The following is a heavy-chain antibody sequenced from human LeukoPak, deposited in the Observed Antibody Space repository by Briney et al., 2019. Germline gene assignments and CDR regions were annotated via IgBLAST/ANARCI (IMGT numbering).Heavy chain of an antibody. CDR1: GFTFSNAW. D-gene: IGHD3-10*01. J-gene: IGHJ4*02. V-gene: IGHV3-15*01. CDR2: IKSKTDGGTT. CDR3: TIVAGRGTGDN. Sequence: GGSLRLSCAASGFTFSNAWMSWVRQVPGKGLEWGGRIKSKTDGGTTDYAAPVKGRFTISRDDSKNTLYLQMNSLKTEDTAVYYCTIVAGRGTGDNWGQGPLVTVSS.